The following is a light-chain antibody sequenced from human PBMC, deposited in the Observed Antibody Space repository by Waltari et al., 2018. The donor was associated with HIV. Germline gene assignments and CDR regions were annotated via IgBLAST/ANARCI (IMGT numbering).Light chain of an antibody. CDR3: QQYGTSFT. J-gene: IGKJ3*01. CDR1: QSVSTNY. V-gene: IGKV3-20*01. CDR2: GAS. Sequence: EIVLTQSPGTLSLSLGERATLSCRASQSVSTNYLAGYQQKPGQAPRLLIYGASSRATGIPDRFSGSGSGTDFTLTISRLEPEDFAVYYCQQYGTSFTFGPGTKVDIK.